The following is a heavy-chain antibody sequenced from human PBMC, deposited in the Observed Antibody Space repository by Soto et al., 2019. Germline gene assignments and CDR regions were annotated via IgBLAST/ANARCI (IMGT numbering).Heavy chain of an antibody. CDR3: ARRRPSFDY. Sequence: PSETLSLTCTVSGGSISSYYWSWIRQPPGKGLEWIGYIYYSGSTNYNPSLKSRVTISVDTSKNQFSLKLSSVTAADTAVYYCARRRPSFDYWGQGPLVIISS. CDR1: GGSISSYY. V-gene: IGHV4-59*01. CDR2: IYYSGST. J-gene: IGHJ4*02.